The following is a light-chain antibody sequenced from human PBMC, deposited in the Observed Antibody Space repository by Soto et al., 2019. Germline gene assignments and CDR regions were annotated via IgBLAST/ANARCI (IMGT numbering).Light chain of an antibody. J-gene: IGKJ2*01. CDR3: QQFGSSPYT. Sequence: EIVLTQSPGTLSLSPGGRATLSCRASQSVGSTYLAWYQQKPGQAPRLLIYGASTRATGIPDRLSGNGSGTDFTLTISRLEPEDFAVYYCQQFGSSPYTFGQGTKRAIK. V-gene: IGKV3-20*01. CDR2: GAS. CDR1: QSVGSTY.